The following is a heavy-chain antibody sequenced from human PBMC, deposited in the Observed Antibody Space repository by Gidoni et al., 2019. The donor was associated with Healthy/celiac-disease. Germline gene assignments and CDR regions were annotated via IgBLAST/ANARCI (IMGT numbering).Heavy chain of an antibody. CDR1: GYSISSGYY. CDR3: ARTAPTQYSGSRGVDY. D-gene: IGHD1-26*01. CDR2: IYHSGST. Sequence: QVQLQESGPGLVKPSETLSLTCAVPGYSISSGYYWGWIRQPPGKGLEWIGSIYHSGSTYYNPSLKSRVTISVDTSKNQFSLKLSSVTAADTAVYYCARTAPTQYSGSRGVDYWGQGTLVTVSS. J-gene: IGHJ4*02. V-gene: IGHV4-38-2*01.